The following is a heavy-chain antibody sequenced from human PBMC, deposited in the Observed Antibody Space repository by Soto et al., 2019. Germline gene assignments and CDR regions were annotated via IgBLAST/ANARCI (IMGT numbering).Heavy chain of an antibody. Sequence: GGSLRLSCAASGFTFSSYGMHWVRQAPGKGLEWVAVISYDGSNKYYADSVKGRFTISRDNSKNTLYLQMNSLRAEDTAVYYCAKDWYSGYDNPPYFDYWGQGTLVTVSS. CDR3: AKDWYSGYDNPPYFDY. CDR2: ISYDGSNK. J-gene: IGHJ4*02. D-gene: IGHD5-12*01. CDR1: GFTFSSYG. V-gene: IGHV3-30*18.